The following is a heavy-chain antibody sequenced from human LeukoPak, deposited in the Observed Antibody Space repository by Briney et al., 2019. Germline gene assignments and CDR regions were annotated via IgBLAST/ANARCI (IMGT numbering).Heavy chain of an antibody. J-gene: IGHJ3*02. D-gene: IGHD6-19*01. Sequence: SETLSLTCTVSGGSISSSSYYWGWIRQPPGKGLEWIGSIYYSGSTYYNPSLKSRVTISVDTSRNQFSLKLSSVTAADTAVYYCAREQWLVLGVPKSPDDAFDIWGQGTMVTVSS. CDR2: IYYSGST. V-gene: IGHV4-39*07. CDR1: GGSISSSSYY. CDR3: AREQWLVLGVPKSPDDAFDI.